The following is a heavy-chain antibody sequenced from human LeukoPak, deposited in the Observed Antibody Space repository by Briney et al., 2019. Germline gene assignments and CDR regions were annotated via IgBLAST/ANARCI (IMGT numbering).Heavy chain of an antibody. CDR2: ISGSASTI. J-gene: IGHJ4*02. CDR3: ARVWRQQLELDH. D-gene: IGHD6-13*01. Sequence: GGSLRLSCAASGFTFDDYAMHWARQAPGKGLEWVSFISGSASTIYYADSVKGRFTISRDNAKKSFYLQMNSLRAEDTAVYYCARVWRQQLELDHWGQGTLVIVSS. V-gene: IGHV3-11*04. CDR1: GFTFDDYA.